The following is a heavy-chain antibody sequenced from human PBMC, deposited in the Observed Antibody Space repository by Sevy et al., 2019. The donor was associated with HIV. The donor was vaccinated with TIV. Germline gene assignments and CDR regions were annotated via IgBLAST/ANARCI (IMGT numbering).Heavy chain of an antibody. CDR3: ARAWYYGSGSYYNEWGDYYYYYGMDV. V-gene: IGHV3-33*01. D-gene: IGHD3-10*01. J-gene: IGHJ6*02. CDR2: IWYDGSNK. Sequence: GGSLRLSCAASGFTFSSYGMHWVRQAPGKGLEWVAVIWYDGSNKYYADSVKGRFTISRDNSKNTLYLQMNSLRAEDTAVYYCARAWYYGSGSYYNEWGDYYYYYGMDVWGQGTTVTVSS. CDR1: GFTFSSYG.